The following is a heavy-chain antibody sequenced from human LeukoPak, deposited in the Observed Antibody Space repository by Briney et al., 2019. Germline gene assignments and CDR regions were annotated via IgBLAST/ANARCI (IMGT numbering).Heavy chain of an antibody. CDR2: IYPGDSDT. D-gene: IGHD3-22*01. J-gene: IGHJ3*02. Sequence: GESLKISCKGSGYSLTSYWIGWVLQMPGKGLEWMVIIYPGDSDTRYSPSFQGQVTISADKSISTAYLQWSSLKASDTAMYYCARTLAYYYDSSGFDAFDIWGQGTMVTVSS. CDR3: ARTLAYYYDSSGFDAFDI. V-gene: IGHV5-51*01. CDR1: GYSLTSYW.